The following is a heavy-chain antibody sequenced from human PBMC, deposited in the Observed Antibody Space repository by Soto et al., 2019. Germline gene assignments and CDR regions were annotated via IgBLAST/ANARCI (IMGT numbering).Heavy chain of an antibody. J-gene: IGHJ6*02. CDR1: GGSISSGDYC. CDR3: ARDNILGILYGGMDV. V-gene: IGHV4-30-4*01. CDR2: IYYSGST. D-gene: IGHD3-3*01. Sequence: SESLSLTCTVSGGSISSGDYCWRWIRQPPGKGLEWIGYIYYSGSTYYNPSLKSRVTISVDTSKNQFSLKLSSVTAADTAVYYCARDNILGILYGGMDVWGQGTTVTVSS.